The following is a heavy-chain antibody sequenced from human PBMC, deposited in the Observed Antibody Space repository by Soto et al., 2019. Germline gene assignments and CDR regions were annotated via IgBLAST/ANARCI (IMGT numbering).Heavy chain of an antibody. V-gene: IGHV2-5*01. CDR2: IYWNDDK. D-gene: IGHD6-6*01. J-gene: IGHJ5*02. Sequence: QITLKESGPTLVKPTQTLTMTCTFSGFSLSTSGVGVGWIRQPPGKALEWLALIYWNDDKRYSPSLKSRLTITKDTSKNQVVLTMTNMDPVDTATYYCAHSDSEQLDDWFDPWGQGTRVTVSA. CDR1: GFSLSTSGVG. CDR3: AHSDSEQLDDWFDP.